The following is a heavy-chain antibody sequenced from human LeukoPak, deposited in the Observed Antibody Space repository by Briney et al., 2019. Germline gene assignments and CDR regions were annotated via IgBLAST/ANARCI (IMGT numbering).Heavy chain of an antibody. CDR2: IYSGGST. CDR1: GLTVSTNY. Sequence: GGSLRLSCVLSGLTVSTNYMSWVRQAPGKGLEWVSVIYSGGSTYYADSVKGRFTISRDNSKNTLYLQMNSLRAEDTAVYYCARHSANNWFDPWGQGTLVTVSS. V-gene: IGHV3-53*01. J-gene: IGHJ5*02. CDR3: ARHSANNWFDP.